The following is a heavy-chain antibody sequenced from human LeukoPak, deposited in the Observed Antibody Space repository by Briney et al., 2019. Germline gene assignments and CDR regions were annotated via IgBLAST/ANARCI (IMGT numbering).Heavy chain of an antibody. Sequence: SETLSLTRAVYGGSFSGYYWSWIRQPPGKGLEWIGEINHSGSTNYNPSLKSRVTISVDTSKNQFSLKLSSVTAADTAVYYCARRRGYSGYDDYWGQGTLVTVSS. CDR3: ARRRGYSGYDDY. CDR2: INHSGST. D-gene: IGHD5-12*01. CDR1: GGSFSGYY. V-gene: IGHV4-34*01. J-gene: IGHJ4*02.